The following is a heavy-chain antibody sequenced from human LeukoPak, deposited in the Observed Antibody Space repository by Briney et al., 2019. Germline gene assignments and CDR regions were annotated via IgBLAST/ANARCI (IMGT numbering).Heavy chain of an antibody. CDR3: ARVPDTAMVTKGLYYFDY. V-gene: IGHV4-34*01. Sequence: SETLSLTCAVHGGSFSGYYWSWIRQPPGKGLEWIGEINHSGSTNYNPSLKSRVTISVDTSKNQFSLKLSSATAADTAVYYCARVPDTAMVTKGLYYFDYWGQGTLVTVSS. CDR2: INHSGST. J-gene: IGHJ4*02. D-gene: IGHD5-18*01. CDR1: GGSFSGYY.